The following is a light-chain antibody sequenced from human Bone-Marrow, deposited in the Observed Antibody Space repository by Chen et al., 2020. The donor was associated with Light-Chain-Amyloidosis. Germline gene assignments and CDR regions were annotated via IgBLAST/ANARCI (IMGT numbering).Light chain of an antibody. Sequence: IAMPQPPDSLPVSLGDRAPINCKSSQSVLYSSNNNNYLAWYQHKPGQPPKLLIYWASTRQFGVPDRFSGSGSGTDFTLTISSLQAEDVAVYYCQQYYSTPITFGPGTRLEIK. CDR2: WAS. J-gene: IGKJ5*01. CDR3: QQYYSTPIT. V-gene: IGKV4-1*01. CDR1: QSVLYSSNNNNY.